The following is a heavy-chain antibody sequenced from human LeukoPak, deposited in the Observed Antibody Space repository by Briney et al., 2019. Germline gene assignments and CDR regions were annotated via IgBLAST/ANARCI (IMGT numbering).Heavy chain of an antibody. CDR2: INPNSGGT. J-gene: IGHJ1*01. CDR1: GYTFTGYY. D-gene: IGHD3-10*01. CDR3: ARGTRYYYGSGSPAEYFQH. Sequence: GASVKVSCKASGYTFTGYYMHWVRQAPGQGLEWMGWINPNSGGTNYAQKFQGWVTMTRDTSISTAYMELSRLRSDDTAVYYCARGTRYYYGSGSPAEYFQHWGQGTLVTVSS. V-gene: IGHV1-2*04.